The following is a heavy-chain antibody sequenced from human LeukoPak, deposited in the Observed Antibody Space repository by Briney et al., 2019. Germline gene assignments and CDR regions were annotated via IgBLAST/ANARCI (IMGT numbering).Heavy chain of an antibody. V-gene: IGHV3-23*01. D-gene: IGHD3-10*01. CDR3: ATRFGLDYYYYYMDV. CDR2: IDGDGANT. J-gene: IGHJ6*03. Sequence: QAGGSLRLSCAASGFTFSLYAMTWVRQTPEKGLEWVSTIDGDGANTYYADSVRGRFTISRDNSKNTLSLQMTSLRADDTAVYYCATRFGLDYYYYYMDVWGKGTTVTVSS. CDR1: GFTFSLYA.